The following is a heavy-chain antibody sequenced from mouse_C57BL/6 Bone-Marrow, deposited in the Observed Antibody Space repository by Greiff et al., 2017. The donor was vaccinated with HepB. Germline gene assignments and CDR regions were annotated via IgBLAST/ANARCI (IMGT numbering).Heavy chain of an antibody. V-gene: IGHV1-64*01. CDR2: IHPNSGST. J-gene: IGHJ2*01. D-gene: IGHD2-4*01. CDR3: TRRGIYDYALYY. Sequence: QVQLQHPGAELVKPGASVKLSCKASGYTFTSYWMHWVKQRPGQGLEWIGMIHPNSGSTNYNEKFKSKATLTVDKSSSTAYMQLSSLTSEDSAVYYCTRRGIYDYALYYWGQGTTLTVSS. CDR1: GYTFTSYW.